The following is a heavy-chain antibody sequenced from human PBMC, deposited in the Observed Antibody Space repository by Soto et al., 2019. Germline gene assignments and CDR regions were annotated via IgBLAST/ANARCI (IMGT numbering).Heavy chain of an antibody. Sequence: QVQLVQSGAEVKKPGASVKVSCKASGYTFTSYGISWVRQAPGQGLEWMGWISAYNGNTNYAQKRQGRVTMTTDTPTSTAYMELRSLRSDDTAVYYCARDLDKYYDFWSGYSENNWFDPWGQGTLVTVSS. CDR1: GYTFTSYG. D-gene: IGHD3-3*01. J-gene: IGHJ5*02. V-gene: IGHV1-18*04. CDR2: ISAYNGNT. CDR3: ARDLDKYYDFWSGYSENNWFDP.